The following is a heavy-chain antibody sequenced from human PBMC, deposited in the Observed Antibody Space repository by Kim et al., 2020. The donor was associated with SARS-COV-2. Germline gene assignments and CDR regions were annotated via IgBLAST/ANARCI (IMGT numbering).Heavy chain of an antibody. J-gene: IGHJ4*02. Sequence: STYYADCVKGRFTISRDIPKDTLYLQMNSLRADDTAVYYCSRSTVGAYFDYWGQGSLVSVSS. CDR2: ST. V-gene: IGHV3-53*01. CDR3: SRSTVGAYFDY. D-gene: IGHD1-26*01.